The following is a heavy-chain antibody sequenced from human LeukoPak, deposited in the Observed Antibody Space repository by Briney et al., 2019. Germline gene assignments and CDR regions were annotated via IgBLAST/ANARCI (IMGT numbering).Heavy chain of an antibody. CDR3: ARAGGQTFDY. CDR2: IYYSGST. D-gene: IGHD3-16*01. Sequence: PSETLSLTCTVSGGSISSYYWSWIRQPPGKGLEWIGYIYYSGSTNYNPSLKSRVTISVDTSKNQFSLKLGSVTAADTAVYYCARAGGQTFDYWGQGTLVTVSS. CDR1: GGSISSYY. J-gene: IGHJ4*02. V-gene: IGHV4-59*01.